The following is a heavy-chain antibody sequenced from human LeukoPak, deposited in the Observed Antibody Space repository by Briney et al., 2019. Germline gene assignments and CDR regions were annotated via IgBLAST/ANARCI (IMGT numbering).Heavy chain of an antibody. D-gene: IGHD5-12*01. CDR3: AREWLLNAFDI. CDR1: GYTFTSYA. V-gene: IGHV1-3*03. CDR2: INAGNGNT. Sequence: ASVKVSCKASGYTFTSYAMHWVRQAPGQRLEWMGWINAGNGNTNYSQEFQGRVTITRDTSASTAYMELSSLRSEDMAVYYCAREWLLNAFDIWGQGTMVTVSS. J-gene: IGHJ3*02.